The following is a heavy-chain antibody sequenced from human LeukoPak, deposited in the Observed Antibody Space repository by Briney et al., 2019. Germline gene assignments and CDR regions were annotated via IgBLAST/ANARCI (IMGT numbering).Heavy chain of an antibody. Sequence: SETLSLTCTVSGGSISSYYWSWIRQPPGKGLEWIGYIYYSGSTNYNPSLKSRVTISVDTSKNQFSLKLSSVTAADTAVYYCARDPKTIFGVVISQYYYYGMDVWGQGTTVTVSS. V-gene: IGHV4-59*12. J-gene: IGHJ6*02. CDR1: GGSISSYY. D-gene: IGHD3-3*01. CDR3: ARDPKTIFGVVISQYYYYGMDV. CDR2: IYYSGST.